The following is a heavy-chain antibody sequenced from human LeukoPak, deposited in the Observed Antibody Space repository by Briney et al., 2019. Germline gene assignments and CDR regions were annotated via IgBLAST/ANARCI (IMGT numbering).Heavy chain of an antibody. Sequence: GGSLRLSCAASGFTFSRSTMTWVRQGPGTGLEFVASIIYSGGATYYADSVKGRFTISRDNSKNTLYLQMNSVRAEDTALYYCAKDGLYYDGSEHVYYFDSWGQGTLVTVSS. V-gene: IGHV3-23*01. D-gene: IGHD3-22*01. J-gene: IGHJ4*02. CDR2: IIYSGGAT. CDR1: GFTFSRST. CDR3: AKDGLYYDGSEHVYYFDS.